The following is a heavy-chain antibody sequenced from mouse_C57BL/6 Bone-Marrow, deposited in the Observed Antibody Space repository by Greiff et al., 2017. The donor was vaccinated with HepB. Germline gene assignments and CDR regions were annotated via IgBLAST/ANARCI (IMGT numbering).Heavy chain of an antibody. CDR2: ISNGGGST. J-gene: IGHJ4*01. Sequence: EVKLMESGGGLVQPGGSLKLSCAASGFTFSDYYMYWVRQTPEKRLEWVAYISNGGGSTYYPDTVKGRFIISRDNAKNTLYLQMSRLKSEDTAMYYCARGSYRGYYAMDYWGQGTSVTVSS. V-gene: IGHV5-12*01. CDR1: GFTFSDYY. D-gene: IGHD2-12*01. CDR3: ARGSYRGYYAMDY.